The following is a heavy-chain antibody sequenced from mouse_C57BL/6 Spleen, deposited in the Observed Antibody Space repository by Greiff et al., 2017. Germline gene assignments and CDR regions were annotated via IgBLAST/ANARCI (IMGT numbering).Heavy chain of an antibody. J-gene: IGHJ2*01. Sequence: EVQLMESGGGLVQPGGSLSLSCAASGFTFTDYYMSWVRQPPGKALEWLGFIRNKANGYTTEYSASVKGRFTISRDNSQSILYLQMNALRAEDSATYCCARYPLFIAGYFDYWGKGTTLTVSS. CDR2: IRNKANGYTT. CDR1: GFTFTDYY. D-gene: IGHD1-1*01. CDR3: ARYPLFIAGYFDY. V-gene: IGHV7-3*01.